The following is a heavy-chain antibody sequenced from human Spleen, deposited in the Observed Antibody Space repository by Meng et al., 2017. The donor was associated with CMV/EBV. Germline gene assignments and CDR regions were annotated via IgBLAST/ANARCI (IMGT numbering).Heavy chain of an antibody. CDR2: INHSGST. Sequence: HVRAPVWGVGLVKPCEPLSHACAVYWGSFSCYYWSRLGHPPGKGLEWIGEINHSGSTNYNPSLKSRVTISVDTSKIQFSLKLSSVTAADTAVYYCARGLVSYTMIVPTRYFDYWGQGTLVTVSS. D-gene: IGHD3-22*01. J-gene: IGHJ4*02. V-gene: IGHV4-34*01. CDR1: WGSFSCYY. CDR3: ARGLVSYTMIVPTRYFDY.